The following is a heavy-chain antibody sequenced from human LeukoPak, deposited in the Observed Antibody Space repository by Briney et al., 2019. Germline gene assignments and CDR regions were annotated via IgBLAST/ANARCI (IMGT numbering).Heavy chain of an antibody. CDR3: AKFNRPRGNDGDY. CDR1: GFTFSSHW. CDR2: ISGSGGST. Sequence: PGGSLRLSCAASGFTFSSHWMSWVRQAPGKGLEWVSAISGSGGSTYYADSVKGRFTISRDNSKNTLYLQMNSLRAEDTAVYYCAKFNRPRGNDGDYWGQGTLVTVSS. J-gene: IGHJ4*02. D-gene: IGHD1-1*01. V-gene: IGHV3-23*01.